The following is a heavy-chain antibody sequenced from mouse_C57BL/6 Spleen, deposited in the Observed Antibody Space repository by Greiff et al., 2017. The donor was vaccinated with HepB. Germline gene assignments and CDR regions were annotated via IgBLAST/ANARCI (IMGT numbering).Heavy chain of an antibody. J-gene: IGHJ2*01. Sequence: VQLQQSGAELVRPGASVKLSCTASGFNIKDDYMHWVKQRPEQGLEWIGWIDPENGDTEYASKFQGKATITADTSSNTAYLQLSSLTSEDTAVYYCTTWDDGYSDYWGQGTTLTVSS. CDR2: IDPENGDT. D-gene: IGHD2-3*01. CDR3: TTWDDGYSDY. CDR1: GFNIKDDY. V-gene: IGHV14-4*01.